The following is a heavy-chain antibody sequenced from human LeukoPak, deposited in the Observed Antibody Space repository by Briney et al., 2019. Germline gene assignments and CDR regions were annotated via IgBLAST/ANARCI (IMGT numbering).Heavy chain of an antibody. CDR3: ASGRLVGAPDY. J-gene: IGHJ4*02. D-gene: IGHD1-26*01. CDR2: ITSDGSGV. V-gene: IGHV3-74*01. CDR1: GFTFSSYW. Sequence: GGSLRLSCAASGFTFSSYWMHWVRQPPGKGLVWVSRITSDGSGVGYADSVKGRFSTSRDNAKNTLYLQMNSLRAEDTAVYYCASGRLVGAPDYWGQGTLVTVSS.